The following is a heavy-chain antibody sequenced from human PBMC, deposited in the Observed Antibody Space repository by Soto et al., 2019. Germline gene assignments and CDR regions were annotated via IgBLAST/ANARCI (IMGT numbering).Heavy chain of an antibody. J-gene: IGHJ4*02. Sequence: EVQLVESGGGLVQPGGSLRLSCAASGFTVSTKYMSWVRQAPGQGLEWVSVIYSGGSTFYADSVRGRFTISRDNSKNPVNLQMNSLRAEDTAVYYCARDPWAADYWGQGTLVTVSS. D-gene: IGHD3-16*01. CDR3: ARDPWAADY. V-gene: IGHV3-66*01. CDR1: GFTVSTKY. CDR2: IYSGGST.